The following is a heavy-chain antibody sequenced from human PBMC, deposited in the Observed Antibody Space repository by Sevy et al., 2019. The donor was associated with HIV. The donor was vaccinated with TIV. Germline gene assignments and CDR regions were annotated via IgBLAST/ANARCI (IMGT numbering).Heavy chain of an antibody. V-gene: IGHV3-21*01. CDR2: ISSTSSYI. CDR1: GFTFNLYS. J-gene: IGHJ3*02. Sequence: GGSLRLSCAASGFTFNLYSMNYVRQVPGRGLEWVSSISSTSSYIFYGASVKGRFTISRDNTKNPLYLQMNSLGAEDTAVYYCARGAGDPVGALDIWGQGIMVTVSS. CDR3: ARGAGDPVGALDI. D-gene: IGHD4-17*01.